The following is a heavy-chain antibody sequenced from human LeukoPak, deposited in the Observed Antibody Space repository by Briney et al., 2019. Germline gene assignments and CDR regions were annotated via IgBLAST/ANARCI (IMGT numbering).Heavy chain of an antibody. CDR2: IYSGGST. V-gene: IGHV3-53*01. CDR1: GFTVSSNY. D-gene: IGHD4-17*01. Sequence: GGSLRLSCAASGFTVSSNYMSWVRQAPGKGLEGVSVIYSGGSTYYADSVKGRFTISRDNSKNTLYLQMNSLRAEDTAVYYCARVVYGLYFDYWGQGTLVTVSS. CDR3: ARVVYGLYFDY. J-gene: IGHJ4*02.